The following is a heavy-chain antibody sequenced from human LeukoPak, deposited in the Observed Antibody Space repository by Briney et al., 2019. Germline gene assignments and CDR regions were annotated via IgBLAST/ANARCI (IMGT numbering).Heavy chain of an antibody. J-gene: IGHJ4*02. D-gene: IGHD2-2*01. Sequence: GGSLRLSCAATGFTFSNYWMHWVRQAPGKGLVWVSRINSDGISTNYADSVKGRFTISRDNAKNTLYLQMNSLRAEDTAVYYCARTRYCSSTSCHYDFGYWGQGTLVTVSS. CDR1: GFTFSNYW. CDR2: INSDGIST. CDR3: ARTRYCSSTSCHYDFGY. V-gene: IGHV3-74*01.